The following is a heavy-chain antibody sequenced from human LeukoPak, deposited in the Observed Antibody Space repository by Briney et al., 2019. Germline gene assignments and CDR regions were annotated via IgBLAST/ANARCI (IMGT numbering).Heavy chain of an antibody. Sequence: SETLSLTCGVSGDSISSDGHSWSWIRQPAGKGLEWIGRIYTSGSTNYNPSLKSRVTISVDTSKNQFSLKLSSVTAADTAVYYCARAYGSGSYYSSGQYYFDYWGQGTLVTVSS. CDR2: IYTSGST. V-gene: IGHV4-61*02. J-gene: IGHJ4*02. CDR1: GDSISSDGHS. D-gene: IGHD3-10*01. CDR3: ARAYGSGSYYSSGQYYFDY.